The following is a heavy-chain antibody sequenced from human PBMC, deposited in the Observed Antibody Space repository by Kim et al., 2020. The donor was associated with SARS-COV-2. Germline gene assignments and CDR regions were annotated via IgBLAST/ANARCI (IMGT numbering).Heavy chain of an antibody. Sequence: GGSLRLSCAASGFTFNGDWMSWVRQAPGRGLEWVGRIKSKTDGEYTEFVAPVNGRFTISRSDSKTTLQMNMNRLKTEDTAEYFCATANGGGYSNGCLEY. V-gene: IGHV3-15*01. CDR3: ATANGGGYSNGCLEY. D-gene: IGHD6-19*01. J-gene: IGHJ1*01. CDR2: IKSKTDGEYT. CDR1: GFTFNGDW.